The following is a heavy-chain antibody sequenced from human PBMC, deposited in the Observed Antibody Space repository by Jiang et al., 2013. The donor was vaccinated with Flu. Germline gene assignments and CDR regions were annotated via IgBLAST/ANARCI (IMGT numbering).Heavy chain of an antibody. D-gene: IGHD2-15*01. CDR2: INPRDGST. CDR1: GYTLTSHY. V-gene: IGHV1-46*01. Sequence: GAEVKKPGASVRVSCKASGYTLTSHYIHWVRQAPGQGLEWMGIINPRDGSTSSAQKFQGRVTMTRDTSTNTVYMELSSLTSEDTAVYYCERTIYCSGGRCYWDFDYWGQGTLVTVSS. J-gene: IGHJ4*02. CDR3: ERTIYCSGGRCYWDFDY.